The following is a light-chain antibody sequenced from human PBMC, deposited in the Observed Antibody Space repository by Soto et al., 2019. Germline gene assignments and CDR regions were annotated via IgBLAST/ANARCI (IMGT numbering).Light chain of an antibody. V-gene: IGLV1-51*01. CDR3: GTWDSSLSVVV. Sequence: QSVLTQPPSVSAAPGQKVTISCSGSSSNIGNNYVSWYQQLPGAAPNLLLDDNDKRPSGIPDRFSGSKSGTSATLGITGLQTGDEADYFCGTWDSSLSVVVFGGGTKLTVL. CDR1: SSNIGNNY. J-gene: IGLJ2*01. CDR2: DND.